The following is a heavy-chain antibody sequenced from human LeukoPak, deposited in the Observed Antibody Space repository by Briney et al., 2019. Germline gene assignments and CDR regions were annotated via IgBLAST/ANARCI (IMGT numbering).Heavy chain of an antibody. CDR1: GGSISSYY. J-gene: IGHJ5*02. V-gene: IGHV4-4*07. CDR3: ARTGVTMVRGVILAAGDWFDP. CDR2: IYTSGST. D-gene: IGHD3-10*01. Sequence: PSETLSLTCTVSGGSISSYYWSWIRQPAGKGLEWIGRIYTSGSTNYNPSLKSRVTMSVDTSKNQFSLKLSSVTAADTAVYYCARTGVTMVRGVILAAGDWFDPWGQGTLVTVSS.